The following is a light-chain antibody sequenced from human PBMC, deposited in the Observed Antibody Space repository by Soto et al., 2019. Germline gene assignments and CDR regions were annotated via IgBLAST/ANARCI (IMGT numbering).Light chain of an antibody. V-gene: IGKV1-39*01. CDR3: QQGYSTPST. Sequence: DIRMTQSPSSLSASVGDRVTITCRASQNINNFLNWYQHKPGKAPKFLIYGGSNLESGVPPRFSGSGSGTDFTLTINSLQPEDFATYYCQQGYSTPSTFGQGTKLEI. CDR2: GGS. CDR1: QNINNF. J-gene: IGKJ2*01.